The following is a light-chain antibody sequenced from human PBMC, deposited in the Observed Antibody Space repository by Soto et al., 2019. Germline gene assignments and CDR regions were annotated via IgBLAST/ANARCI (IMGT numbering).Light chain of an antibody. V-gene: IGKV3-15*01. CDR3: QQYNNYPPWT. J-gene: IGKJ1*01. Sequence: EIEMTQSPATLSVSPGERATLSCRASQSVSSNLAWYQQKPGQAPRLLIYGASTRGTGIPARFSGSGSGTEFTLTISSLQSEDFAVYYCQQYNNYPPWTFGQGTKVEIK. CDR1: QSVSSN. CDR2: GAS.